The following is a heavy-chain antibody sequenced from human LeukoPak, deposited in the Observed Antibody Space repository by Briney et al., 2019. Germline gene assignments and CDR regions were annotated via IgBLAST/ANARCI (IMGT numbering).Heavy chain of an antibody. Sequence: PSETLSLTCTVSGDSPDSYYWSWIRQPPGKGLEWIGYIYYRGTTSYNPFLKSRVTISVDTSKNQFSLKLNSVTAADTAVYYCARLPRYGGYDHFDYWGQGILVIVSS. V-gene: IGHV4-59*12. J-gene: IGHJ4*02. CDR1: GDSPDSYY. CDR2: IYYRGTT. D-gene: IGHD5-12*01. CDR3: ARLPRYGGYDHFDY.